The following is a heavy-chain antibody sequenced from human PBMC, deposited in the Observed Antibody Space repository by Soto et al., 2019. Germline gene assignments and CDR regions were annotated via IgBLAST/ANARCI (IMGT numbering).Heavy chain of an antibody. Sequence: GGSLRLSCAASGFTFSSYAMSWVRQAPGKGLEWVSAISGSGGSTYYADSVKGRFTISSDNSKNKLYLQMNSLIAEDTAVDYCATDRSPYYYHSSGYHFDYWGKGPLVTVS. CDR1: GFTFSSYA. CDR2: ISGSGGST. V-gene: IGHV3-23*01. D-gene: IGHD3-22*01. J-gene: IGHJ4*02. CDR3: ATDRSPYYYHSSGYHFDY.